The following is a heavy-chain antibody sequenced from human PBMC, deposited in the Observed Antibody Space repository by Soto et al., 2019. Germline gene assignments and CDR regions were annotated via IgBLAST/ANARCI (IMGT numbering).Heavy chain of an antibody. D-gene: IGHD2-2*01. CDR1: GVSISDYY. CDR3: ARDFGRHCSSTRCDPFYFDS. Sequence: QVQLQESGPGLVKPSETLSLICTVSGVSISDYYWSWIRQPPGKGLEWIGYIHYSGSTDYDPSLRSRVTISVDTSKNQFSLELTSVTATDTAVYDCARDFGRHCSSTRCDPFYFDSWGQGTLVTVSS. CDR2: IHYSGST. V-gene: IGHV4-59*01. J-gene: IGHJ4*02.